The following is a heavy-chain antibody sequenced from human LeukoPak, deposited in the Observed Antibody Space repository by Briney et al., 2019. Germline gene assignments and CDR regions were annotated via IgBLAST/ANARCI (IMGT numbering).Heavy chain of an antibody. J-gene: IGHJ3*02. CDR3: ARDLTKVVASAFDI. V-gene: IGHV1-2*02. Sequence: GASVKVSCKASGYTFTGYYMHWVRQAPGQGLEWMGWINPNSGGTNYAQKFQGRVTTTRDTSISTAYMELSRLRSDDTAVYYCARDLTKVVASAFDIWGQGTMVTVSS. CDR2: INPNSGGT. CDR1: GYTFTGYY. D-gene: IGHD2-15*01.